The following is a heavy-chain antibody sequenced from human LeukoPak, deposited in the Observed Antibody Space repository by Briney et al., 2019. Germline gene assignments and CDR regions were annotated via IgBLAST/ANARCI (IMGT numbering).Heavy chain of an antibody. CDR3: ARGGYDFVYYYYGMDV. Sequence: GASVKVSCTASGYTFTSYAMHWVRQAPGQRLEWMGWINAGNGNTKYSQKFQGRVTITRDTSASTAYMELSSLRSEDTAVYYCARGGYDFVYYYYGMDVWGQGTTVTVSS. V-gene: IGHV1-3*01. CDR2: INAGNGNT. CDR1: GYTFTSYA. D-gene: IGHD3-3*01. J-gene: IGHJ6*02.